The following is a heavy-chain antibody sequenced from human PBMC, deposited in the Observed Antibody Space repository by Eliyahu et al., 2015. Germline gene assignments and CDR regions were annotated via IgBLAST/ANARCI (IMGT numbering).Heavy chain of an antibody. CDR1: GFSFTNAW. V-gene: IGHV3-15*01. J-gene: IGHJ6*02. CDR2: IKSKTDGGTK. Sequence: EVQLVXXGGGLIKPGGSLRLSXAASGFSFTNAWMSWVRQAPGKGLXWVGQIKSKTDGGTKDYAAPVKERFTISRDDSKNTMYLQMNSLKMEDTAVYFCSXAAYYYGIDVWGQGTTVTVSS. CDR3: SXAAYYYGIDV.